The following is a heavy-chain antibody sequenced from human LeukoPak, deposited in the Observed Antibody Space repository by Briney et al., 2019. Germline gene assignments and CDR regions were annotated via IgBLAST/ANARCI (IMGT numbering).Heavy chain of an antibody. CDR2: ILYDGSNQ. V-gene: IGHV3-30-3*01. D-gene: IGHD2-2*01. J-gene: IGHJ6*02. CDR1: GFTFSSYA. Sequence: GRSLRLSCAASGFTFSSYAMHWVRQAPGKGLEWVAVILYDGSNQYYADSVKGRFTISRDNSKNTLYLQMNSLRPEDTAVYYCAKRPDDYSYGMDVWGQGTTVTVSS. CDR3: AKRPDDYSYGMDV.